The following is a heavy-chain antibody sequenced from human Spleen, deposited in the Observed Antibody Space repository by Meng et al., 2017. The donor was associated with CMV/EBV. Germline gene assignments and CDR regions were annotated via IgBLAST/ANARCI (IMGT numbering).Heavy chain of an antibody. D-gene: IGHD3-10*01. CDR2: IRFGGDNK. CDR3: AREPEKFRELFYFDL. V-gene: IGHV3-30*02. CDR1: GFTFSSYG. J-gene: IGHJ5*02. Sequence: GGSLRLSCAASGFTFSSYGMHWVRQAPGKGLEWMTFIRFGGDNKYYEDSVKGRFTISRDNSRNTLYLQMNSLRPEDTAVYYCAREPEKFRELFYFDLWGQGALVTVSS.